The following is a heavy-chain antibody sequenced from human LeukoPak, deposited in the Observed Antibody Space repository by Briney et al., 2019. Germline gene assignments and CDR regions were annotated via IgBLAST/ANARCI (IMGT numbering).Heavy chain of an antibody. D-gene: IGHD1-1*01. J-gene: IGHJ6*02. CDR3: ASDAVPSANWNDDNYGMDV. CDR1: GFTVSSNY. V-gene: IGHV3-53*04. Sequence: PGGSLRLSCAASGFTVSSNYMSWVRQAPGKGLEWVSVIYSGGSTYYADSVKGRFTISRHNSKNTLYLQMNSLRAEDTAVYYCASDAVPSANWNDDNYGMDVWGQGTTVTVSS. CDR2: IYSGGST.